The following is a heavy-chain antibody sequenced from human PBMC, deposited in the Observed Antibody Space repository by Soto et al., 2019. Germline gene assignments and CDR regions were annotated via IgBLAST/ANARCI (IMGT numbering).Heavy chain of an antibody. V-gene: IGHV4-39*07. J-gene: IGHJ5*02. CDR3: ARALYYYDSSGYTVFDNWFDP. Sequence: SETLSLTCTVSGGSISSSSYYWGWIRQPPGKGLEWIGSIYYSGSTYYNPSLKSRVTISVDTSKNQFSLKLSSVTAADTAVYYCARALYYYDSSGYTVFDNWFDPWGQGTLVTVSS. D-gene: IGHD3-22*01. CDR1: GGSISSSSYY. CDR2: IYYSGST.